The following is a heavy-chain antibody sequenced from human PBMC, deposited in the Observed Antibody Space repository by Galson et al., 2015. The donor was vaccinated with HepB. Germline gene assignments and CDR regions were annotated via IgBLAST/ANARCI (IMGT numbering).Heavy chain of an antibody. V-gene: IGHV3-33*01. CDR3: ARDVGAYGDYLTNY. Sequence: SLRLSCAASGFTFSSYGMHWVRQAPGKGLEWVAVIWYDGSNKYYADSVKGRFTISRDNSKNTLYLQMNSLRAEDTAVYYCARDVGAYGDYLTNYWGQGTLVTVSS. D-gene: IGHD4-17*01. CDR2: IWYDGSNK. J-gene: IGHJ4*02. CDR1: GFTFSSYG.